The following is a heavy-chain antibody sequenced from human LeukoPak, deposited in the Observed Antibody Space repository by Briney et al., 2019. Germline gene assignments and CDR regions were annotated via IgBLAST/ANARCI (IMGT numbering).Heavy chain of an antibody. CDR1: GGSIRSNY. D-gene: IGHD2-2*01. V-gene: IGHV3-64D*09. J-gene: IGHJ4*02. CDR3: VKDLLGYCSSTSCYATGPFDY. CDR2: ISTNGGHT. Sequence: ETLSLTCTVSGGSIRSNYWSWIRQAPGKGLEYVSAISTNGGHTYYADSVQGRFTISRDDSKNTLYLQMSSLRAEDTALYYCVKDLLGYCSSTSCYATGPFDYWGQGTLVTVSS.